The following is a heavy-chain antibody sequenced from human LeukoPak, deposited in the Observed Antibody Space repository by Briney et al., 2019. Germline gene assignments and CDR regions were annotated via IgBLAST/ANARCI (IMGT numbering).Heavy chain of an antibody. CDR3: ARVEYSYGSRRYYYGMDV. J-gene: IGHJ6*02. V-gene: IGHV3-11*01. D-gene: IGHD5-18*01. Sequence: GGSLRLSCVASGFTFSDYYMSWIRQAPGKGLEWVSYISSSGSTIYYADSVKGRFTISRDNAKNSLYLQMNSLRAEDTAVYYCARVEYSYGSRRYYYGMDVWGQGTTVTVSS. CDR2: ISSSGSTI. CDR1: GFTFSDYY.